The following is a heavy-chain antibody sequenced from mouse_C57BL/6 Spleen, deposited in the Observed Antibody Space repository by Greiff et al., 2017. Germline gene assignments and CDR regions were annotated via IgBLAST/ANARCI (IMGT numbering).Heavy chain of an antibody. D-gene: IGHD4-1*01. CDR2: IRLKSDNYAT. V-gene: IGHV6-3*01. CDR3: TGGGWEFAY. Sequence: EVHLVESGGGLVQPGGSMKLSCVASGFTFSNYWMNWVRQSPEKGLEWVAQIRLKSDNYATHYAESVKGRFTISRDDSKSSVYLQMNNLRAEDTGIYYCTGGGWEFAYWGQGTLVTVSA. CDR1: GFTFSNYW. J-gene: IGHJ3*01.